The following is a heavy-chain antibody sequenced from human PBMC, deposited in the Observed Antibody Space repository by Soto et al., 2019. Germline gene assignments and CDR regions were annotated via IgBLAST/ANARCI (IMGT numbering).Heavy chain of an antibody. V-gene: IGHV4-30-4*01. D-gene: IGHD3-22*01. CDR1: GGSISSGDYY. CDR2: IYYSGST. CDR3: AQSKDSSGYYSDY. Sequence: QVQLQESGPGLVKPSQTLSLTCTVSGGSISSGDYYWSWIRQPPGKGLEWIGYIYYSGSTYYNPSLKSRVTIAVDTSKNQFSLKLSSVTAADTAVYYCAQSKDSSGYYSDYWGQGTLVTVSS. J-gene: IGHJ4*02.